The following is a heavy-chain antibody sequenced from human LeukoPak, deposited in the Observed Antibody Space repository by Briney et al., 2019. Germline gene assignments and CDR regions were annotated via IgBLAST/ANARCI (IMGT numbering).Heavy chain of an antibody. Sequence: SETLSLTCAVYGGSFSGYYRSWIRQPPGKGLEWIGEINHSGSTNYNPSLKSRVTISVDTSKNQFSLKLSSVTAADTAVYYCARDEIYYYYYMDVWGKGTTVTVSS. J-gene: IGHJ6*03. CDR2: INHSGST. V-gene: IGHV4-34*01. CDR1: GGSFSGYY. CDR3: ARDEIYYYYYMDV. D-gene: IGHD5-24*01.